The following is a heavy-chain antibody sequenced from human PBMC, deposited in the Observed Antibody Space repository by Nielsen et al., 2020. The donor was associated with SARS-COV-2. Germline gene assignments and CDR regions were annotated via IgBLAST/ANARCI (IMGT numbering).Heavy chain of an antibody. CDR3: ARVGYDFWSGYYDWYFDL. CDR2: IYYSGST. V-gene: IGHV4-59*01. J-gene: IGHJ2*01. Sequence: SETLSLTCTVSGGSISSYYWSWIRQPPGKGLEWIGYIYYSGSTNYNPSLKSRVTISVDTSKNQFSLKLSSVTAADTAVYYCARVGYDFWSGYYDWYFDLWGRGTLVTVSS. D-gene: IGHD3-3*01. CDR1: GGSISSYY.